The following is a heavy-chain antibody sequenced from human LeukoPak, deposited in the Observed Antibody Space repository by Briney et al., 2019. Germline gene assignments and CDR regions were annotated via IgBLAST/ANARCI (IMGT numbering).Heavy chain of an antibody. CDR3: ARALSKYQLLRDAFDI. D-gene: IGHD2-2*01. CDR1: GGSISSGDYY. V-gene: IGHV4-30-4*01. Sequence: PSQTLSLTCTVSGGSISSGDYYWSWIRQPPGKGLEWIGYIYYSGSTYYNPSLKSRVIISVDTSKNQFSLKLSSVTAADTAVYYCARALSKYQLLRDAFDIWGQGTMVTVSS. CDR2: IYYSGST. J-gene: IGHJ3*02.